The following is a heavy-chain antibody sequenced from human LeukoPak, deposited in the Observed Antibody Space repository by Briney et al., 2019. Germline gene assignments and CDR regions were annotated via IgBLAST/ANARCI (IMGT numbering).Heavy chain of an antibody. J-gene: IGHJ4*02. CDR1: GYTFTGYY. D-gene: IGHD7-27*01. CDR3: ARVPRPTNWGPFDY. Sequence: ASVKVSCKASGYTFTGYYMHWVRQAPGQGLEWMGRINPNSGGTNYAQKFQGRVTVTRDTSISTAYMELSRLRSDDTAVYYCARVPRPTNWGPFDYWGQGTLVTVSS. CDR2: INPNSGGT. V-gene: IGHV1-2*06.